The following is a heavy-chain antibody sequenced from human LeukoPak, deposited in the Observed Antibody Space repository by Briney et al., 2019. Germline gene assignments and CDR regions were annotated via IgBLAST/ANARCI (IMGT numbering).Heavy chain of an antibody. V-gene: IGHV3-21*01. J-gene: IGHJ4*02. CDR1: GFSFSDYS. CDR3: ARDLSDDYSLDY. D-gene: IGHD3-16*01. Sequence: GGSLRLSCAASGFSFSDYSMNWVRQPPGKGLEWVSSITISSSIIYYADSVKGRFTISRDNAKNSLFLQMNSLRAEDTAVYYCARDLSDDYSLDYWGQGTLVSVSS. CDR2: ITISSSII.